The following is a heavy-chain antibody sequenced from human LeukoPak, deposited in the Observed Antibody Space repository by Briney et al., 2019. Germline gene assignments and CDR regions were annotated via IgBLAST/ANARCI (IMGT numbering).Heavy chain of an antibody. Sequence: PSETLSLTCTVSGYSISSGYYWGWIRQPPGKGLEWIGSIYHSGSTYYNPSLKSRVTISVDTSKTPFSLKLSSVTAADTAVYYCARAISTVAGGGTFDYWGQGTLVTVSS. D-gene: IGHD6-19*01. CDR2: IYHSGST. V-gene: IGHV4-38-2*02. CDR3: ARAISTVAGGGTFDY. CDR1: GYSISSGYY. J-gene: IGHJ4*02.